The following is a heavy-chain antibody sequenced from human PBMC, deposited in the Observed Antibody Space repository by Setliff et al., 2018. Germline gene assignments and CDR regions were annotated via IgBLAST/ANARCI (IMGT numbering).Heavy chain of an antibody. CDR3: ARNIGMGQRDYFDY. CDR2: IVPVFGTR. Sequence: SVKVSCKASGYIFSTYAINWVRQAPGQGLAWMGGIVPVFGTRNYAQKFQGRVTFSADDSANTAYMELTSLTSEDTAAYYCARNIGMGQRDYFDYWGQGTVVTVSS. CDR1: GYIFSTYA. D-gene: IGHD5-18*01. J-gene: IGHJ4*02. V-gene: IGHV1-69*13.